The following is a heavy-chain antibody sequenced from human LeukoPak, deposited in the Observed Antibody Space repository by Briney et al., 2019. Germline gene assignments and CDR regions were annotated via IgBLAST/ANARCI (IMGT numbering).Heavy chain of an antibody. D-gene: IGHD3-9*01. CDR3: ARDILTGYYRRGNWFDP. CDR2: ISSSSSYI. CDR1: GFTFSDYS. J-gene: IGHJ5*02. Sequence: GGSLRLSCAASGFTFSDYSMNWVRQAPGKGLEWVSSISSSSSYIHYADSVKGRFTISRDNAKNSLYLQMNSLRAEDTAGYYCARDILTGYYRRGNWFDPWGQGTLVSVSS. V-gene: IGHV3-21*01.